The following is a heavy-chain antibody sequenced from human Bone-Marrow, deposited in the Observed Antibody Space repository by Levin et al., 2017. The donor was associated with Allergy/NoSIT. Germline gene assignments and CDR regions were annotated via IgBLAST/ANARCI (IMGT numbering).Heavy chain of an antibody. D-gene: IGHD3-22*01. CDR2: IYYSGST. V-gene: IGHV4-59*01. Sequence: SETLSLTCTVSGGSIRNFYWSWIRQPPGKRLEWIGYIYYSGSTNYNPSLQSRVTISVDTSKNQFSLKLTSVTAADTAVYYCARITHYDDGSSDYDHGYYLDVWGEGALVTVT. J-gene: IGHJ4*02. CDR3: ARITHYDDGSSDYDHGYYLDV. CDR1: GGSIRNFY.